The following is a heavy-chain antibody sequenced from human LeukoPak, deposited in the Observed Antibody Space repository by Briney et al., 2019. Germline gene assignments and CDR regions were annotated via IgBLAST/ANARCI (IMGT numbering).Heavy chain of an antibody. J-gene: IGHJ4*02. CDR3: AKGGLSDRRFEY. CDR2: ISGGGGTR. V-gene: IGHV3-23*01. D-gene: IGHD3-16*02. CDR1: GFTFSSSV. Sequence: RSAASLRLSCAAYGFTFSSSVMSWVRQAPGKGLEWVSVISGGGGTRYYADSVKGRFTISRDNSNNTLYLQMNSLRADDTAIYYCAKGGLSDRRFEYWGQGTLVTVSS.